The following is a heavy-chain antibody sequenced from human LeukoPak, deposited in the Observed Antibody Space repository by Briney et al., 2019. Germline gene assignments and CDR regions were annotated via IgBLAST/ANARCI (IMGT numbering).Heavy chain of an antibody. D-gene: IGHD3-10*01. J-gene: IGHJ4*02. CDR1: GGSISSYH. V-gene: IGHV4-4*07. CDR2: IYVSGST. Sequence: SETLPLTCTVSGGSISSYHWNWIRQPAGKGLEWIGRIYVSGSTSYNPSLKSRVTMSVDTSKNQFSLRLSSVTAADTAVYYCARFYYYGSGSYSFDYWGQGILVTVSS. CDR3: ARFYYYGSGSYSFDY.